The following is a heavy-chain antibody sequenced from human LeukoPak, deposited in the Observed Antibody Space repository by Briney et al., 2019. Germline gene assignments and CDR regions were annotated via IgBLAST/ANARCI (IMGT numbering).Heavy chain of an antibody. V-gene: IGHV3-53*04. J-gene: IGHJ6*02. CDR2: IDGDGTT. CDR1: GFTVSSSY. CDR3: ARDPGSHYGMDV. Sequence: PGGSLRLSCAASGFTVSSSYMSWVRQAPGKGLEWVSLIDGDGTTHYADSVKDRFTISRHDSKNTLHLQMNSLRPEDTAVYYCARDPGSHYGMDVWGQGTTVTVSS. D-gene: IGHD3-10*01.